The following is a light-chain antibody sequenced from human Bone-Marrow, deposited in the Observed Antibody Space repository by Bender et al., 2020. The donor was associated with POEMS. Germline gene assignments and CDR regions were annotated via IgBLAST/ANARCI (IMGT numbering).Light chain of an antibody. V-gene: IGLV2-23*02. CDR1: SSDIGVYTL. Sequence: QSALTQPASVSGSPGQSITISCTGSSSDIGVYTLVSWYQQHPGKAPKLIIYEVTKRPSGVTGRFSGSKSGNTASLTISGLQAEDEADYYCCSDAGSRTIVFGTGTRVTVL. CDR2: EVT. CDR3: CSDAGSRTIV. J-gene: IGLJ1*01.